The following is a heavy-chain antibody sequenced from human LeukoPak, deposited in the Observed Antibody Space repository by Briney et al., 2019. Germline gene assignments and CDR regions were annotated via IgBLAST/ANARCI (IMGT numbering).Heavy chain of an antibody. J-gene: IGHJ2*01. V-gene: IGHV4-38-2*02. D-gene: IGHD3-10*01. CDR1: GYSISDGNY. CDR3: AKHPWFGEFWYFDL. CDR2: IYTSGST. Sequence: SETLSLTCTVSGYSISDGNYWGWIRQPPGKGLEWIGRIYTSGSTNYNPSLKSRVTMSLDTSKNQFSLNLSSVTAADTAVYYCAKHPWFGEFWYFDLWGRGTLVTVSS.